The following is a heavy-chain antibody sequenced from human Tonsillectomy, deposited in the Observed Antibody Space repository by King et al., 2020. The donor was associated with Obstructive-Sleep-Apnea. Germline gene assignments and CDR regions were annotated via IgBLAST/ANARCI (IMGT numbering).Heavy chain of an antibody. D-gene: IGHD3-10*01. CDR1: GGSISSGGYY. J-gene: IGHJ4*02. CDR2: IYYSGST. Sequence: VQLQESGPGLVKPSQTLSLTCTVSGGSISSGGYYWSWMRQHPGKGLEWIGYIYYSGSTYYNQSLKSRVTISVDTSKNQFSLKLSSVTAADTAVYYCARAPYYYGSGSYTYFDYWGQGTLVTVSS. CDR3: ARAPYYYGSGSYTYFDY. V-gene: IGHV4-31*03.